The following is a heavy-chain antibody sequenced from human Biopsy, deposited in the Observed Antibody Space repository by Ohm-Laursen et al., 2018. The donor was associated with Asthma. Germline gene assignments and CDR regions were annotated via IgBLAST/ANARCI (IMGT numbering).Heavy chain of an antibody. J-gene: IGHJ6*02. CDR2: TNERGVT. CDR1: PGSFSGFY. CDR3: ARGPELDV. Sequence: SETLSLTCDVYPGSFSGFYWTWIRQSPEKGLEWIGETNERGVTNNNPSLKSRVIISIDTYWNRVSLKLTSVTAADTAVYYCARGPELDVWGRGTTATVSS. V-gene: IGHV4-34*01.